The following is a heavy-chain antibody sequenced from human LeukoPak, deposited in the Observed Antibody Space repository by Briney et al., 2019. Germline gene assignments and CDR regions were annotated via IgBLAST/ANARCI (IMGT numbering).Heavy chain of an antibody. D-gene: IGHD6-19*01. J-gene: IGHJ4*02. CDR3: ARALYTSGWYPDYFDY. CDR1: GFAFSNYW. CDR2: INRDGNDK. Sequence: GGSLRLSCAASGFAFSNYWMTWVRQAPGKGLEWVANINRDGNDKCYVDSVKGRFTISRDNAENSLYLEVNSLRAEDTAVYYCARALYTSGWYPDYFDYWGQGTLVTVSS. V-gene: IGHV3-7*01.